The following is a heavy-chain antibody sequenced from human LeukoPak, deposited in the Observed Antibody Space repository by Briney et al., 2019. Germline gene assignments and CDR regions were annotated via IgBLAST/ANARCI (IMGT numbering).Heavy chain of an antibody. CDR3: ARSYL. J-gene: IGHJ4*02. V-gene: IGHV3-66*01. CDR1: GYTVSSYY. CDR2: IYSGGST. Sequence: GGSLRLSCAASGYTVSSYYMNWVRQAPGKGLEWVSVIYSGGSTYYAASVKGRFTISRDNSKNTLYRQMNGVRAEDTAVYYCARSYLWGQGTLVTVSS. D-gene: IGHD3-16*01.